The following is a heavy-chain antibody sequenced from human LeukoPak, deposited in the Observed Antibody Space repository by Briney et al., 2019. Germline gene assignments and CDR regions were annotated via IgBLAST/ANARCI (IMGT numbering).Heavy chain of an antibody. Sequence: GGSLRLSCAASGFTFSSYWMSWVRQAPGKGLEWVSGINWNGGSTTYADSVRGRFTISRDNAKNSLYLQMSSLRAEDTALYYCVRETPIAVAGTIYFYFYMDVWGKGTTVTVSS. J-gene: IGHJ6*03. CDR1: GFTFSSYW. D-gene: IGHD6-19*01. CDR3: VRETPIAVAGTIYFYFYMDV. V-gene: IGHV3-20*04. CDR2: INWNGGST.